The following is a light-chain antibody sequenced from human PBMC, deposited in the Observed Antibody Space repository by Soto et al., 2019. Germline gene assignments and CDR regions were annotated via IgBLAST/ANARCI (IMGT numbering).Light chain of an antibody. CDR1: QSVSSN. V-gene: IGKV3-15*01. J-gene: IGKJ1*01. CDR2: GAS. CDR3: QQYNNWPT. Sequence: EIVMTQSPATLSVSPGERATLSCRASQSVSSNLAWYQQKPGQVHRFLIYGASTRATGIPARFSGSGSGTEFTLTISSLQSEDFAVYYCQQYNNWPTFVQGTKVEIK.